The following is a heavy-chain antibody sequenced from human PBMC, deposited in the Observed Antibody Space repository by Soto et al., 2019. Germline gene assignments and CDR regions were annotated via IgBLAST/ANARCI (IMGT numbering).Heavy chain of an antibody. J-gene: IGHJ4*02. CDR2: ITSEAFGGTT. CDR1: GFTCGDYS. Sequence: PGGSLRLSCTTPGFTCGDYSMSWFRQAPGKGLEWIGFITSEAFGGTTEYAASVKGRFTISRDDAKNIAYLQMNSLKTEDTAVYYCTRAVLLRYFDWCFDYWGQ. CDR3: TRAVLLRYFDWCFDY. V-gene: IGHV3-49*03. D-gene: IGHD3-9*01.